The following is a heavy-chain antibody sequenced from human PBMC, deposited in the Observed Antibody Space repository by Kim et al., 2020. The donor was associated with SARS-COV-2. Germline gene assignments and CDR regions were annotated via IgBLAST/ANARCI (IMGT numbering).Heavy chain of an antibody. J-gene: IGHJ2*01. D-gene: IGHD6-13*01. CDR3: ARTVAAGTWYFDL. Sequence: ANTVKGRFTISRDNAKHSLYLQMNSLRAEDTAVYYCARTVAAGTWYFDLWGRGTLVTVSS. V-gene: IGHV3-21*01.